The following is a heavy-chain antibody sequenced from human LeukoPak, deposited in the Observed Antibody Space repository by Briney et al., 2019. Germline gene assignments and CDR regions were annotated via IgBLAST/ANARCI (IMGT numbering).Heavy chain of an antibody. J-gene: IGHJ5*02. CDR1: GFTFSSYG. V-gene: IGHV3-33*01. CDR2: IWYGGSNK. D-gene: IGHD4-17*01. Sequence: PGRSLTLSCAASGFTFSSYGMHWVRQAPGKVLEWVAVIWYGGSNKYYADSVKGRFTISRDNSKNTLYLQMNSLRAEDTAVYYCARGYGDRLDCFDPWGQGTLVTVSS. CDR3: ARGYGDRLDCFDP.